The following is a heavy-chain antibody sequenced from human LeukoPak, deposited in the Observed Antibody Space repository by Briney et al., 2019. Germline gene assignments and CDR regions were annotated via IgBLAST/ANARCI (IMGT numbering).Heavy chain of an antibody. CDR1: GGTFSSYA. CDR2: IIPIFGTA. D-gene: IGHD6-19*01. J-gene: IGHJ4*02. CDR3: ARGGAQWLAQYYFDY. Sequence: SVKVSCKASGGTFSSYAISWVRQAPGQGLEWMGGIIPIFGTANYTQKFQGRVTITADESTSTAYMELSSLRSEDTAVYYCARGGAQWLAQYYFDYWGQGTLVTVSS. V-gene: IGHV1-69*01.